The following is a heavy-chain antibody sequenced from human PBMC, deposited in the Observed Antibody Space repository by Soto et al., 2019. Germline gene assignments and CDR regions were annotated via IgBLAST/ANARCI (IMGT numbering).Heavy chain of an antibody. J-gene: IGHJ5*02. CDR3: GRENITAAGNAGTDL. V-gene: IGHV6-1*01. Sequence: SQTLSLTCAISGDSVSSNSGAWNWIRQSPSRGLEWLGRTYYRSKWYYDYGVSVKSRITINVDTSKNQFSLQLTSVTPEDTAVYYCGRENITAAGNAGTDLWGQGALVTVSS. CDR2: TYYRSKWYY. CDR1: GDSVSSNSGA. D-gene: IGHD6-13*01.